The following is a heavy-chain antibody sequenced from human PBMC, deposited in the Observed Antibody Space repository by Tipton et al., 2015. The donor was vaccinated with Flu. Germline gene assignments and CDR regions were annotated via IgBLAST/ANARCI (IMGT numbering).Heavy chain of an antibody. J-gene: IGHJ4*02. CDR3: SRVRSYYDSSGYYYAFDY. CDR2: IYTSGST. CDR1: GGSISSGIYY. D-gene: IGHD3-22*01. Sequence: TLSLTCIVAGGSISSGIYYWNWIRQLAVKGPEWNLRIYTSGSTNYNPSLKNRVTIPVDTHKNQFSLKLSPVTAADTAVYYCSRVRSYYDSSGYYYAFDYWGQGSLVTVSS. V-gene: IGHV4-61*02.